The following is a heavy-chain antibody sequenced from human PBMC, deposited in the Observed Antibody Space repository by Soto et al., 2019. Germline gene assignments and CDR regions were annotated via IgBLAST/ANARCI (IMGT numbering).Heavy chain of an antibody. J-gene: IGHJ4*02. V-gene: IGHV3-30*18. D-gene: IGHD2-8*01. CDR1: GFTFSSYG. CDR2: ISYDGSNK. CDR3: AKDQGYCTNGVCYVFDY. Sequence: QVQLVESGGGVVQPGRSLRLSCAASGFTFSSYGMHWVRQAPGKGLEWVAVISYDGSNKYYADSVKGRFTISRDNSKNKLYLQMNSLRAEDTAVYYCAKDQGYCTNGVCYVFDYWGQGTLVTVSS.